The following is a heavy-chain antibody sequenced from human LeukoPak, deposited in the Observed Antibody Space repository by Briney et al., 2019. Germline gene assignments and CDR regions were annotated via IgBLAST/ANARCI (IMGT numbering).Heavy chain of an antibody. V-gene: IGHV3-48*02. Sequence: GGSLRLSCAASEFTFSSYSMNWVRQAPGKGLEWVSYITNSGNSKSYADSVKGRFTISRDNAKNSLYLQLNSLRDEDTAVYYCARTGDSTGYYVWLDPWGQGTLVTVSS. J-gene: IGHJ5*02. CDR2: ITNSGNSK. CDR1: EFTFSSYS. CDR3: ARTGDSTGYYVWLDP. D-gene: IGHD6-19*01.